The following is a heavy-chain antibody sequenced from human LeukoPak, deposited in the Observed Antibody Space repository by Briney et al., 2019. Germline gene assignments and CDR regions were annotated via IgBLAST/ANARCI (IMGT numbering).Heavy chain of an antibody. Sequence: PSETLSLTCAVYGGSFSGYYWSWIRQPPGKGLEWIGEINHSGSTNYNPSLKSRVTISVDTSKNQFSLKLSSVTAADTAVYYCASLNYYDSSAPTRGVFDIGAKGKMVTVSS. CDR1: GGSFSGYY. CDR2: INHSGST. CDR3: ASLNYYDSSAPTRGVFDI. J-gene: IGHJ3*02. V-gene: IGHV4-34*01. D-gene: IGHD3-22*01.